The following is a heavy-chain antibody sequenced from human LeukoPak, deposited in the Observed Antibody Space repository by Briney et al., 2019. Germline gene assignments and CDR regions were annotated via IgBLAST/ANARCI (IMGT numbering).Heavy chain of an antibody. J-gene: IGHJ3*02. CDR3: ARFGGTDGFFDI. CDR2: IGTAGDT. CDR1: GFTFSSYG. D-gene: IGHD3-10*01. V-gene: IGHV3-13*04. Sequence: PGGSLRLSCAASGFTFSSYGMHWVRQATGKGLEWVSSIGTAGDTYYLDSVKGRFTISRENAKNSLYLQMDSLRAGDTAVYYCARFGGTDGFFDIWGQGTMVTVSS.